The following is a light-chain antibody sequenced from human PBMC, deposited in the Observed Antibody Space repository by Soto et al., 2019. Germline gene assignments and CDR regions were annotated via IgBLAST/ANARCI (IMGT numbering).Light chain of an antibody. Sequence: QSVLTQPPSASGTPGQRVTISCSGSSSNIGSNSVYWYQQLPGTAPKLLIYTNNQRPSGVPDRFSGSKSGTSASLAISWLRPEDEADYYCAAWDDSLSGYVFGTGTKLTVL. J-gene: IGLJ1*01. V-gene: IGLV1-47*02. CDR1: SSNIGSNS. CDR3: AAWDDSLSGYV. CDR2: TNN.